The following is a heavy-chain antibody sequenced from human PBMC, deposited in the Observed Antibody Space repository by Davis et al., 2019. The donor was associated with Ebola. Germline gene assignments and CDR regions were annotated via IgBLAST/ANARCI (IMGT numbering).Heavy chain of an antibody. CDR1: GGSFSGHY. D-gene: IGHD1-1*01. CDR3: ARGDNWNGGDAFDV. Sequence: SETLSLTCAIYGGSFSGHYWNYIRQPPGKGLEWIGEINHSGSTIYNPSLKSRVTISVDTSKNQFSLKLSSVTAADTAVYYCARGDNWNGGDAFDVWGQGTMVIVSS. J-gene: IGHJ3*01. V-gene: IGHV4-34*01. CDR2: INHSGST.